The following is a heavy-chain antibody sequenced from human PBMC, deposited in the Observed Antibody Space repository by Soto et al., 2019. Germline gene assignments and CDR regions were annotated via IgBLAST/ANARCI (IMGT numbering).Heavy chain of an antibody. V-gene: IGHV1-3*01. CDR2: INAGNGNT. CDR1: GYTFTSYA. Sequence: QVQLVQSGAEVKKPGASVKVSCKASGYTFTSYAMHWLRQAPGQRLEWMGWINAGNGNTKYSQKFQGRVTITRDTAASTAYMELSSLRSEDKAVYYCARDIVGAPSDYWGQGTLVTVSS. J-gene: IGHJ4*02. CDR3: ARDIVGAPSDY. D-gene: IGHD1-26*01.